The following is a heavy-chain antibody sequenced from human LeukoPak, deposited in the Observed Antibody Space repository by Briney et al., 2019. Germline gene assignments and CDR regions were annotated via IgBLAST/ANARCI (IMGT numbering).Heavy chain of an antibody. V-gene: IGHV4-30-4*08. CDR1: GGSISSGDYY. J-gene: IGHJ5*02. D-gene: IGHD3-22*01. CDR2: IYYSGST. Sequence: PSQTLSLTCTVSGGSISSGDYYWSWIRQPPGKGLEWIGYIYYSGSTYYNPSLKSRVTISVDTSKNQFSLKLSSVTAADTAVYYCARFYYHDSSGYYRKYNWFDPWGQGTLVTVSS. CDR3: ARFYYHDSSGYYRKYNWFDP.